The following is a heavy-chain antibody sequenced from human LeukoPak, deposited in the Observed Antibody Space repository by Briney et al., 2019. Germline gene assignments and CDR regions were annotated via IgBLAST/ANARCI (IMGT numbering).Heavy chain of an antibody. J-gene: IGHJ5*02. V-gene: IGHV4-31*03. CDR2: IYYSGST. D-gene: IGHD4-11*01. Sequence: SQTLSLTCTVSGGSISSGGYYWSWIRQHPGKGLEWIGYIYYSGSTYYNPSLKSRVTISVDTSKNQFSLKLSSVTAADTAVYYCARVKSGPVGNSNYDWLDPWGQGTLVTVSS. CDR1: GGSISSGGYY. CDR3: ARVKSGPVGNSNYDWLDP.